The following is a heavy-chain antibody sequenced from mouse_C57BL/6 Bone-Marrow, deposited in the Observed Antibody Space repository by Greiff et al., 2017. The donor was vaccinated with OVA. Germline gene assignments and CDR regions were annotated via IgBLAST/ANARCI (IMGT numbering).Heavy chain of an antibody. CDR3: ARSAYIWCAY. J-gene: IGHJ3*01. D-gene: IGHD1-2*01. CDR2: INPKNGGT. Sequence: EVQLQQSGPELVKPGASVKMSCKASGYTFTAYNMHWVKQSHGKSLEWIGYINPKNGGTSYNQKFKGKATLTVNKSSSTAYMELRSLTSEDSVFYYCARSAYIWCAYWGQGTLVTVSA. V-gene: IGHV1-22*01. CDR1: GYTFTAYN.